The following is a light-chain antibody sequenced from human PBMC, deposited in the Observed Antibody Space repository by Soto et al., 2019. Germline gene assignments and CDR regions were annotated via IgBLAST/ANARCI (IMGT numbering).Light chain of an antibody. J-gene: IGLJ1*01. CDR3: SSYTSSSTPYV. Sequence: QSVLAQPASVSGSPGQSITISCTGTSSDVGGYNYVSWYQHHPGKAPKLMIYDVSNRPSGVSNRFSGSESGNTASLTISGLQAEDEADYYCSSYTSSSTPYVFGTGTKVTV. CDR2: DVS. CDR1: SSDVGGYNY. V-gene: IGLV2-14*03.